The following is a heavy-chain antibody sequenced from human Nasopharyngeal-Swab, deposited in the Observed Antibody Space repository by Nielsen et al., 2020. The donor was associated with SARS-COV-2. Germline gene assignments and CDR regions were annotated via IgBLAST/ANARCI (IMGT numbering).Heavy chain of an antibody. D-gene: IGHD6-6*01. V-gene: IGHV3-7*01. J-gene: IGHJ6*02. CDR3: VRERESSYGMDV. CDR2: IKQGGSEK. Sequence: GESLKISCAASGFTFRNYCMRWVRQAPGKGLEWVANIKQGGSEKHYVDSVKGRFTISRDDAKNSQSLQMNSLRVEDTAVYYCVRERESSYGMDVWGQGTTVTVSS. CDR1: GFTFRNYC.